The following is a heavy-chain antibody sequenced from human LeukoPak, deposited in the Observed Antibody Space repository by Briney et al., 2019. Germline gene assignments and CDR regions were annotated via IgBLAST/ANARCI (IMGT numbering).Heavy chain of an antibody. CDR1: GGSISSSSYY. CDR2: IYYSGST. Sequence: SETLSLTCTVSGGSISSSSYYWGWIRQPPGKGLEWIGSIYYSGSTYYNPSLKSRVTVSVDTSKNQFSLKLSSVTAADTAVYYCASWGVRGYFDYWGQGTLVTVSS. D-gene: IGHD2-8*01. CDR3: ASWGVRGYFDY. J-gene: IGHJ4*02. V-gene: IGHV4-39*07.